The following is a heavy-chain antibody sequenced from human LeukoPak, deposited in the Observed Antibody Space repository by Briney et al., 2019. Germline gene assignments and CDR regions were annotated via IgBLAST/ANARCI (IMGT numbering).Heavy chain of an antibody. Sequence: GGSLRLSCAASGFTFSSYAMSWVRQAPGQGLEWVSAISGSGGSTYYADSVKGRFTISRDNCKNTLYLQMNSLRAEDTAVYYCARDLPGGMSGAFDIWGQGTIVTVSS. CDR3: ARDLPGGMSGAFDI. CDR1: GFTFSSYA. CDR2: ISGSGGST. D-gene: IGHD2-2*01. J-gene: IGHJ3*02. V-gene: IGHV3-23*01.